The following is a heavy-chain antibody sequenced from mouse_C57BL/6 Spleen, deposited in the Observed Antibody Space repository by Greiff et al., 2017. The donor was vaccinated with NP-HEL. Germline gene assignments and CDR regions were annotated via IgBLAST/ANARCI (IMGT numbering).Heavy chain of an antibody. V-gene: IGHV1-15*01. CDR3: TRFDYGSSYPSWFAY. CDR1: GYTFTDYE. CDR2: IDPETGGP. Sequence: VQLQQSGAELVRPGASVTLSCKASGYTFTDYEMHWVKQTPVHGLEWIGAIDPETGGPAYNQKFKGKAILTADKSSSTAYMELRSLTSEDSSVYYCTRFDYGSSYPSWFAYWGQGTLVTVSA. D-gene: IGHD1-1*01. J-gene: IGHJ3*01.